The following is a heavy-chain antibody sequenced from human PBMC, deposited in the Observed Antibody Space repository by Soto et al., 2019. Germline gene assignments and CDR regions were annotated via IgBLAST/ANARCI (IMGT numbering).Heavy chain of an antibody. CDR1: GGSITNSAYF. J-gene: IGHJ4*02. V-gene: IGHV4-39*01. D-gene: IGHD2-21*01. CDR2: MFFSGST. Sequence: SETLSLTCSVSGGSITNSAYFWGWIRQPPGRGLEWIGSMFFSGSTHYNPSLKSRVTMSVDTSRNQFSLKLSSVTAADTDVYFCARQTPYSGGHPEWGQGTLVTSPQ. CDR3: ARQTPYSGGHPE.